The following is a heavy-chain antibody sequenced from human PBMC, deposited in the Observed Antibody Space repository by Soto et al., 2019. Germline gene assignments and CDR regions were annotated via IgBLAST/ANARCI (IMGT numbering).Heavy chain of an antibody. CDR3: ARMRATAAAGTAAFDI. J-gene: IGHJ3*02. CDR2: INPYSGGT. CDR1: GYTFTGYY. D-gene: IGHD6-13*01. Sequence: ASVKVSCKASGYTFTGYYMHWVRQAPGRGLEWMGWINPYSGGTNYAQKFQGWVTMTRDTSISTAYMELSRLRSDDTAVYYCARMRATAAAGTAAFDIWGQGTMVTVSS. V-gene: IGHV1-2*04.